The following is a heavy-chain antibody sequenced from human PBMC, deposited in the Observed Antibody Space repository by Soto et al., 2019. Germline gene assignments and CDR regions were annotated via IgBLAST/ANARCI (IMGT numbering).Heavy chain of an antibody. V-gene: IGHV4-34*01. Sequence: SETLSLTCVVYGGSFSGHFWSWIRQPPGKGLEWIGEINHSGSANYNPSLKSQVTISVDTSKNQFSLKLTSVTAADTAVYYCAGWAVGIMIFGVPKDYWSQGTQVTVSS. CDR3: AGWAVGIMIFGVPKDY. CDR2: INHSGSA. CDR1: GGSFSGHF. J-gene: IGHJ4*02. D-gene: IGHD3-3*01.